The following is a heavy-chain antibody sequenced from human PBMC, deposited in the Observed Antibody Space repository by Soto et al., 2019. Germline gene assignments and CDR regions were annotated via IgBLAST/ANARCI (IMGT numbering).Heavy chain of an antibody. J-gene: IGHJ4*02. CDR3: ARSSTSANYFDY. CDR2: IYYSGST. Sequence: SETLSLTCTVSGGSISRGGYYWSWVRQHPGKGLEWIGYIYYSGSTYYNPSLKSRVTISVDTSKNQFSLKLSSVTAADTAVYYCARSSTSANYFDYWGQGTLVTVSS. D-gene: IGHD2-2*01. V-gene: IGHV4-31*03. CDR1: GGSISRGGYY.